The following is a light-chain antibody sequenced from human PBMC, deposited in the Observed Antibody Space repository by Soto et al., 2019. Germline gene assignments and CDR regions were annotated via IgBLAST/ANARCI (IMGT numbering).Light chain of an antibody. CDR3: CSYAGSYNWL. CDR2: DVS. V-gene: IGLV2-11*01. Sequence: QSVLTQPRSVSGSPGQSVTISCTGTSSDVGGYNYVSWYQQHPGKAPKLMIYDVSKRPSGVPVRFSGSKSGNTASLTISGLQAEDEADYSCCSYAGSYNWLFGGGTKLTVL. CDR1: SSDVGGYNY. J-gene: IGLJ3*02.